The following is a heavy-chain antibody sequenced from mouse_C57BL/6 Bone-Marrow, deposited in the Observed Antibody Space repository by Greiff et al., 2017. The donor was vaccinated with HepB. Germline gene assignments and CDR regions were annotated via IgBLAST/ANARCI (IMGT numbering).Heavy chain of an antibody. CDR1: GYTFTSYW. V-gene: IGHV1-55*01. CDR2: IYPGSGST. Sequence: QVQLQQPGAELVKPGASVKMSCKASGYTFTSYWITWVKQRPGQGLEWIGDIYPGSGSTNYHEKFKSKATLTVDTSSRTAYMQLSSLTSEDSAVYYCARSYDGSSYWDFDVWGTGTTVTVAS. D-gene: IGHD1-1*01. J-gene: IGHJ1*03. CDR3: ARSYDGSSYWDFDV.